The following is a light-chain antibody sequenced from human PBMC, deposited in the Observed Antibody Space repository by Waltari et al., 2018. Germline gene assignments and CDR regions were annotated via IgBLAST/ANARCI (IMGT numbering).Light chain of an antibody. V-gene: IGKV3-20*01. J-gene: IGKJ4*01. CDR3: QQYGSSPLT. Sequence: EIVLTQSPGTLSLSPGERAILSCRAGQSVGTYLAWYQQTSGQAPRLLIYATSTRATGIPDRFSGLGPGTDFTLTISRLEPEDVAVYYCQQYGSSPLTFGGGTKVEIK. CDR1: QSVGTY. CDR2: ATS.